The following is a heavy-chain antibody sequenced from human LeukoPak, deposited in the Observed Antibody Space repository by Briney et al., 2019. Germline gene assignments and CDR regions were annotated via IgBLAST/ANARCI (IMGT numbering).Heavy chain of an antibody. Sequence: GESLKIACQTSGFNFSLTWIAWVRQMPGKGLERMGIVYPGDSDTRYSPPFEGQITISADRSTDTAFLQWSSLKASDTAMYYCARLFYDTDGYHCFDPWGQGTQVIVAS. V-gene: IGHV5-51*01. CDR3: ARLFYDTDGYHCFDP. D-gene: IGHD3-22*01. CDR1: GFNFSLTW. J-gene: IGHJ5*02. CDR2: VYPGDSDT.